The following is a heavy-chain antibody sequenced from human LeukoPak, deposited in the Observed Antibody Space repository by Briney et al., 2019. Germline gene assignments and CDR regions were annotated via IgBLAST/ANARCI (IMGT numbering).Heavy chain of an antibody. J-gene: IGHJ6*03. CDR3: ARARGVVGDYYYLDV. CDR1: GGSISSYY. V-gene: IGHV4-59*12. Sequence: PSETLSLTCTVSGGSISSYYWSWIRQPPGKGLEWIGYIYYSGSTNYNPSLKSRVTISIDTSKNQFSLKLNSVTAEDTAVYYCARARGVVGDYYYLDVWGRGTTVTVSS. D-gene: IGHD3-3*01. CDR2: IYYSGST.